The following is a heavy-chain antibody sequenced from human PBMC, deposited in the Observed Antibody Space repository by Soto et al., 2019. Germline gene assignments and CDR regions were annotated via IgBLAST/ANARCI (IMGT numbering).Heavy chain of an antibody. J-gene: IGHJ5*02. V-gene: IGHV1-18*01. Sequence: ASVKVSCKASGYTFTSYGISWVRQAPGQGLEWMGWISAYNGNTNYAQKLQGRVTMTTDTFTSTAYMELRSLRSDDTAVYYCARDDSSSWPNWFDPWGQGTLVTVSS. CDR3: ARDDSSSWPNWFDP. D-gene: IGHD6-13*01. CDR1: GYTFTSYG. CDR2: ISAYNGNT.